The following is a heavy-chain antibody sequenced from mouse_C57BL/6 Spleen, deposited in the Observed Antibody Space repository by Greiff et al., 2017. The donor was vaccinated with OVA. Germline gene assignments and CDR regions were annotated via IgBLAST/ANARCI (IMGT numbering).Heavy chain of an antibody. CDR1: GFTFTDYY. Sequence: EVQRVESGGGLVQPGGSLSLSCAASGFTFTDYYMSWVRQPPGKALEWLGFIRNKANGYTTEYSASVKGRFTISRDNSQSILYLQMNALRAEDSATYYCARPEDYGPWYFDVWGTGTTVTVSS. J-gene: IGHJ1*03. CDR2: IRNKANGYTT. V-gene: IGHV7-3*01. D-gene: IGHD1-1*02. CDR3: ARPEDYGPWYFDV.